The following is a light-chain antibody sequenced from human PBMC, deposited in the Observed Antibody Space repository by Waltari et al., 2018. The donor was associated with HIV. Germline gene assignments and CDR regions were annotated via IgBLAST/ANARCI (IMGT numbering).Light chain of an antibody. CDR1: SSDIGAYNR. J-gene: IGLJ3*02. Sequence: QSALTQPPSVSGSLGQSVTISCTGTSSDIGAYNRLSWYQQSPGTAPKLRIYEVTHRPSGVPVRFSGSKSGNTASLTISGLQADDEADYYCSSYTTSSTWVFGGGTKLTVL. CDR3: SSYTTSSTWV. CDR2: EVT. V-gene: IGLV2-18*02.